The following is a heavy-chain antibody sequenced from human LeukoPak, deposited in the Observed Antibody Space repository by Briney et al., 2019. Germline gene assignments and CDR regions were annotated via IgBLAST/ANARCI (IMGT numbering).Heavy chain of an antibody. V-gene: IGHV5-51*01. CDR2: IWPGDSNT. J-gene: IGHJ5*02. CDR1: GYSFTSYW. CDR3: ARHVTTVTTSWFDP. Sequence: GESLKISCKGSGYSFTSYWISWVRQMPGKGLEWMGIIWPGDSNTRYSPSFQGQVTISADRSISTAYLQWNSLKASDTAMYYCARHVTTVTTSWFDPWGQGTLVTVSS. D-gene: IGHD4-11*01.